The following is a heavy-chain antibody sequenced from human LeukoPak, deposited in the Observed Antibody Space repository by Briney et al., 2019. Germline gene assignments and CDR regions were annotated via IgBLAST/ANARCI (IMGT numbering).Heavy chain of an antibody. D-gene: IGHD3-10*01. CDR3: ARVSLGVRGAFYYYYYMDV. V-gene: IGHV1-8*03. CDR2: MNPNSGNT. Sequence: ASVKVSCKAPGYTFTSYDINWVRQAPGQGLEWMGWMNPNSGNTGYAQKFQGRVTITRNTSISTAYMELSSLRSEDTAVYYCARVSLGVRGAFYYYYYMDVWGKGTTVTVSS. J-gene: IGHJ6*03. CDR1: GYTFTSYD.